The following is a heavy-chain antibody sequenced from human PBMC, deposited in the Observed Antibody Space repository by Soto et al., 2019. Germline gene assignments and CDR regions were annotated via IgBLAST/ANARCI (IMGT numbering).Heavy chain of an antibody. CDR3: ARAARSSGWYAVDY. CDR2: ISYDGSNK. D-gene: IGHD6-19*01. J-gene: IGHJ4*02. V-gene: IGHV3-30-3*01. Sequence: QVQLVQSGAEVKKPGSSVKVSCKASGGTFSSYAMHWVRQAPGKGLEWVAVISYDGSNKYYADSVKGRFTISRDNSKNTLYLQMNSLRAEDTAVYYCARAARSSGWYAVDYWGQGTLVTVSS. CDR1: GGTFSSYA.